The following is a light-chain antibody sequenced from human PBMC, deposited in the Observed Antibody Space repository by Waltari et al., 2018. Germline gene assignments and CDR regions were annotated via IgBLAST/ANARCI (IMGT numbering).Light chain of an antibody. CDR3: QKYGRTPRP. CDR1: QSLGNPY. V-gene: IGKV3-20*01. Sequence: EIVLTQSPGTLSLSPGESASLSCRASQSLGNPYLAWYQQTPGQAPRLLIFDASRRATGIPDRFSGSGSGTDFTLTISRLEPEDFAVYFCQKYGRTPRPFGGGTKVEI. J-gene: IGKJ4*01. CDR2: DAS.